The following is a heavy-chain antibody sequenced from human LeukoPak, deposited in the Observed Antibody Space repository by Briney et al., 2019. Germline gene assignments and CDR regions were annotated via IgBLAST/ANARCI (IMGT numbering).Heavy chain of an antibody. Sequence: SETLSLTCTVSGGSISSSSYYWGWIRQPPGKGLEWIGSIYYSGSTYYNPSLKSRVTISVDTSKNQFSLKLSSVTAADTAVYYCARRYSGSWYRTARVYYFDHWGQGTLVTVSS. CDR1: GGSISSSSYY. J-gene: IGHJ4*02. V-gene: IGHV4-39*01. CDR3: ARRYSGSWYRTARVYYFDH. CDR2: IYYSGST. D-gene: IGHD6-13*01.